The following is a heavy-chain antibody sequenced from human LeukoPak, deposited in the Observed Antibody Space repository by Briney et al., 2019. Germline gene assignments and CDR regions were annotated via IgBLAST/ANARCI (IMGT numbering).Heavy chain of an antibody. CDR3: ARAFSGSTSGYSSGWYFGSIYSGSYLAFDI. Sequence: SETLSLTCTVSGGSISSGSYYWSWIRQPAGKGLEWIGRIYTSGSTNYNPSLKSRVTISVDTSKNQFSLKLSSVTAADTAVYYCARAFSGSTSGYSSGWYFGSIYSGSYLAFDIWGQGTMVTVSS. V-gene: IGHV4-61*02. D-gene: IGHD6-19*01. CDR1: GGSISSGSYY. CDR2: IYTSGST. J-gene: IGHJ3*02.